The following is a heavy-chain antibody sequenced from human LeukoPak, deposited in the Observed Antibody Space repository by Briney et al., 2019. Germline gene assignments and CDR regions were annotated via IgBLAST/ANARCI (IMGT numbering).Heavy chain of an antibody. CDR1: GYSFTSYW. D-gene: IGHD5-24*01. V-gene: IGHV5-51*01. CDR2: IYPGASDT. J-gene: IGHJ4*02. Sequence: GESLKISCKGSGYSFTSYWIGWVRQMPGKGLEWMGIIYPGASDTRYSPSLQGQVTTSADKSISTSYLQWSGLKVSNTAMYYCARHDLEMATPDYWGQGTLVTVSS. CDR3: ARHDLEMATPDY.